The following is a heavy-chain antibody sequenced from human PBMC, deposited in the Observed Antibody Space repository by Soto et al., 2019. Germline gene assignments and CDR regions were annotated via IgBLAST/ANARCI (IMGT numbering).Heavy chain of an antibody. J-gene: IGHJ6*02. CDR2: INHSGTT. V-gene: IGHV4-34*01. CDR1: GGSFSGFY. CDR3: ARADRTLVTSYGLDV. D-gene: IGHD2-21*02. Sequence: SETLSLTCAVSGGSFSGFYWTWIRQPPGEGLESIGEINHSGTTNFNPSLRSRLTISLDSSKKHFSLKLTSMTAADAAVYYCARADRTLVTSYGLDVWGQGXTVTVYS.